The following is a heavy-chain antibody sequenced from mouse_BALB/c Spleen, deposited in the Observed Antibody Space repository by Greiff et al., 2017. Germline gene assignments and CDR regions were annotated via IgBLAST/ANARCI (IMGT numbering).Heavy chain of an antibody. D-gene: IGHD3-2*01. Sequence: LVKTGASVKISCKASGYSFTGYYMHWVKQSHGKSLEWIGYISCYNGATSYNQKFKGKATFTVDTSSSTAYMQFNSLTSEDSAVYYCARGDSSGYVGWFAYWGQGTLVTVSA. CDR2: ISCYNGAT. CDR3: ARGDSSGYVGWFAY. V-gene: IGHV1S34*01. J-gene: IGHJ3*01. CDR1: GYSFTGYY.